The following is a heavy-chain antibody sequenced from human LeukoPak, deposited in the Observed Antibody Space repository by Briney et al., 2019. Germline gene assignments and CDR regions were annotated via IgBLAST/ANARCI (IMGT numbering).Heavy chain of an antibody. D-gene: IGHD5-18*01. CDR2: ISSSSSTI. V-gene: IGHV3-48*01. Sequence: GGSLRLSCAASGFTFSIYSMNWVRQAPGKGLEWVSYISSSSSTIHYADSVKGRFTISRDNAKNSLYLQMNSLRAEDTAVYYCARVEADTAMDRGYYYYYYMDVWGKGTTVTVSS. CDR3: ARVEADTAMDRGYYYYYYMDV. J-gene: IGHJ6*03. CDR1: GFTFSIYS.